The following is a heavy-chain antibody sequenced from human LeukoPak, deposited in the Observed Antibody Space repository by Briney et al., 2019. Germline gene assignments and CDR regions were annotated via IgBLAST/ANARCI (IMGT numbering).Heavy chain of an antibody. Sequence: SETLSLTCTVSGGSISSYYWSWIRQPPGKGLEWIGYIYYSGSTNYNPSLKSRVTISVDTSKNQFSLKLSSVTAADTAVYYCATGTYYYGSGSYFQWGQGTLVTVSS. CDR2: IYYSGST. D-gene: IGHD3-10*01. V-gene: IGHV4-59*08. CDR1: GGSISSYY. CDR3: ATGTYYYGSGSYFQ. J-gene: IGHJ4*02.